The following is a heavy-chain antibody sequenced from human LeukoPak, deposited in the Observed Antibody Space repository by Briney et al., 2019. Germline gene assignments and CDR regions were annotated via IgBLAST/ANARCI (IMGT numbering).Heavy chain of an antibody. CDR3: ARVSLFRGYSYGYSSGYNYYYYMDV. D-gene: IGHD5-18*01. J-gene: IGHJ6*03. CDR2: ISDSGST. Sequence: SETLSLTCTVSGGSISSYYRSWFRQPPGKGLEWIGYISDSGSTTYNPSLKSRVTISEDTSKKQLSLKLSSVSAADTAVYYCARVSLFRGYSYGYSSGYNYYYYMDVWGKGTTVTVSS. V-gene: IGHV4-59*01. CDR1: GGSISSYY.